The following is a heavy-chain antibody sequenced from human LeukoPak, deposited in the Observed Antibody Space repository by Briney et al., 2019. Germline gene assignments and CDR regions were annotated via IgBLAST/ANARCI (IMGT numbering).Heavy chain of an antibody. Sequence: GASVKVSCKASGYAFTGYYMHWVRQAPGQGLEWMGWINPNSGGTNYAQKFQGRVTMTRDTSISTAYMELSRLRSEDTAVYYCARGGGTYYDSSGYQGDWFDPWGQGTLVTVSS. D-gene: IGHD3-22*01. CDR3: ARGGGTYYDSSGYQGDWFDP. CDR1: GYAFTGYY. V-gene: IGHV1-2*02. CDR2: INPNSGGT. J-gene: IGHJ5*02.